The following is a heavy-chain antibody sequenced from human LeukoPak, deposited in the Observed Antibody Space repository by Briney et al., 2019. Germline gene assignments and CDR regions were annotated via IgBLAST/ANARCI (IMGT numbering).Heavy chain of an antibody. CDR2: IYYTGNT. CDR3: ARVFAVPYFDY. V-gene: IGHV4-39*07. CDR1: GGSISGNNYY. D-gene: IGHD6-19*01. J-gene: IGHJ4*02. Sequence: PSETLSLTCTVSGGSISGNNYYWAWVRQPPGKALEWVGSIYYTGNTFYNPSLQSRVTMSVDTSKNQFSLKLKSVTAADTAVYYCARVFAVPYFDYWGQGTLVTVSS.